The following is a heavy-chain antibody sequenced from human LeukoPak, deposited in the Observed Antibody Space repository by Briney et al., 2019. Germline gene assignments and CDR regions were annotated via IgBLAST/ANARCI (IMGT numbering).Heavy chain of an antibody. J-gene: IGHJ4*02. CDR2: IHHIGDT. D-gene: IGHD2-8*01. V-gene: IGHV4-59*01. CDR3: ARHNGVSYLDY. Sequence: SETLSLTCTVSCVSLISSYWSWVRQPPGKGLEYIGFIHHIGDTKYNPSLKSRVTMSVDTSKSQFSLRLSSVTAADSAVYYCARHNGVSYLDYWAQGTLVTVSS. CDR1: CVSLISSY.